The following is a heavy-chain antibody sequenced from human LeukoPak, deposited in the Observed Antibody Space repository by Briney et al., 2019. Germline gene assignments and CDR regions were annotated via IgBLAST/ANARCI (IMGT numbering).Heavy chain of an antibody. CDR1: GGSFSSSSYY. Sequence: SETLSLTCTVSGGSFSSSSYYWSWIRQPAGKGLEWIGRTYASGSTSYNPSLKSRVTISVDTSKNQSSLKLSSVTAADTAVYYCARDPYNDFWSGLFDMWGQGTMVTVSS. CDR3: ARDPYNDFWSGLFDM. D-gene: IGHD3-3*01. CDR2: TYASGST. J-gene: IGHJ3*02. V-gene: IGHV4-61*02.